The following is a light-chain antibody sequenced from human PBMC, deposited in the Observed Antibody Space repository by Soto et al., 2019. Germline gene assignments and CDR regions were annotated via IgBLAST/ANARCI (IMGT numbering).Light chain of an antibody. J-gene: IGLJ3*02. CDR1: SSDVGGYNY. CDR3: SSYTSSSTRV. CDR2: EVS. Sequence: QSALTQPASVSGSPGQSITISCTGTSSDVGGYNYVSWYQQHPGKAPKLMIYEVSNRPSGVSSRFSGSKSGYTASLTISGLQAEDEADYYCSSYTSSSTRVFGGGTKLTVL. V-gene: IGLV2-14*01.